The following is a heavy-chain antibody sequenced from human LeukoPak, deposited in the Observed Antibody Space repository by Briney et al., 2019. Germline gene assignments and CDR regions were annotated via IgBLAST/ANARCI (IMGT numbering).Heavy chain of an antibody. J-gene: IGHJ4*02. CDR3: TTDQGYCSSISCFDY. V-gene: IGHV3-15*01. Sequence: GGSLTLSCAASGFTISNACRSWVRQPPGKGLEWVGCIKSKADAGTNDYATPVTSRFAISTDDPKTTLYLQMNSLKTEDTAVYYCTTDQGYCSSISCFDYWGQGTLVTVSS. D-gene: IGHD2-2*01. CDR2: IKSKADAGTN. CDR1: GFTISNAC.